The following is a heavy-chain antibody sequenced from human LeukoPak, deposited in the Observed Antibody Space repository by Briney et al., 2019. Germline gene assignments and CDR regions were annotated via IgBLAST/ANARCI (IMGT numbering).Heavy chain of an antibody. D-gene: IGHD1-1*01. J-gene: IGHJ4*02. CDR3: ATKGTGLSDY. Sequence: PGGSLRLCCAASGFTFSSYEMNWVRQAPGKGLEWVSYISDSGSTIYYADSVKGRFTISRDNSKNTLYLQMNGLRAEDTAAYYCATKGTGLSDYWGQGTLVTVSS. V-gene: IGHV3-48*03. CDR1: GFTFSSYE. CDR2: ISDSGSTI.